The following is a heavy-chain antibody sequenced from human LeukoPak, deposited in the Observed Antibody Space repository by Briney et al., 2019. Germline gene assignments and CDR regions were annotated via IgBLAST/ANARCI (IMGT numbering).Heavy chain of an antibody. Sequence: SETLSLTCTVSGGSISSYYWSWIRQPAGKGLEWIGRIYTTGSTNYNPSLKSRVTMSVDTSKNQLSLNLISVTAADTALYYCARSDSGNYPFDYWGQGTLVTVSS. D-gene: IGHD1-26*01. CDR1: GGSISSYY. CDR2: IYTTGST. V-gene: IGHV4-4*07. CDR3: ARSDSGNYPFDY. J-gene: IGHJ4*02.